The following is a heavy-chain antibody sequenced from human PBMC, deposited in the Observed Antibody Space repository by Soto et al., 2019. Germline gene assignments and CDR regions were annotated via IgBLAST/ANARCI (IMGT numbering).Heavy chain of an antibody. J-gene: IGHJ4*02. D-gene: IGHD6-19*01. V-gene: IGHV3-30*04. CDR2: VSHDGRNT. CDR3: ASGTYSSGWSHFDY. Sequence: PGXSLRLSCAASGFTFSDYAIHWVGQAPGKGLEWVTVVSHDGRNTHYADSVKRRFTLPRDNSENTLYLQMSSLTVEDTAVYYCASGTYSSGWSHFDYWGQGTLVTVSS. CDR1: GFTFSDYA.